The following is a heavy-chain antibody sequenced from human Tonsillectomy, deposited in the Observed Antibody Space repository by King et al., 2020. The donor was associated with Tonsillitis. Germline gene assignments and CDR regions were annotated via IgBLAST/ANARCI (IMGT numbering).Heavy chain of an antibody. CDR1: GFTLSSYA. V-gene: IGHV3-23*01. CDR3: AKEGPITQVWGVPLYFDY. J-gene: IGHJ4*02. D-gene: IGHD3-10*01. CDR2: ISGSGGST. Sequence: VQLLESGGGLVQPGGSLRLSCTASGFTLSSYAMSWVRQAPGKGLEWVSAISGSGGSTYYADSVKGRFTISRDNSKNTLYLQMNSLRAEDTAVYYCAKEGPITQVWGVPLYFDYWGRGTLVTVSS.